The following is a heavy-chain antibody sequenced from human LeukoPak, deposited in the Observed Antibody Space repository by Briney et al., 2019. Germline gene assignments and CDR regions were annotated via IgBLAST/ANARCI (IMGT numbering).Heavy chain of an antibody. CDR3: AKGVGATDHDAFDI. J-gene: IGHJ3*02. D-gene: IGHD1-26*01. V-gene: IGHV3-7*03. CDR2: IKQDGSEK. CDR1: GFTFSSYW. Sequence: PGGSLRLSCAASGFTFSSYWMSWVRQAPGKGLEWVANIKQDGSEKYYVDSVKGRFTISRDNAKNSLYLQMNSLRAEDTAVYYCAKGVGATDHDAFDIWGQGTMVTVSS.